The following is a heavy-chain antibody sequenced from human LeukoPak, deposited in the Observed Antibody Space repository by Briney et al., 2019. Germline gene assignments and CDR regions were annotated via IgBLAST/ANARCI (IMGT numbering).Heavy chain of an antibody. CDR2: SSGGNT. CDR3: ARRAGEYSHPYDY. V-gene: IGHV3-23*01. J-gene: IGHJ4*02. D-gene: IGHD2-15*01. CDR1: GFTFGDYA. Sequence: QPGGSLRLSCTASGFTFGDYAMSWVRQAPGKGLEWVSFSSGGNTDHSDSVKGRFTISRDNSKNTLYLQTNSLRAEDTAIYYCARRAGEYSHPYDYWGQGTLVTVSS.